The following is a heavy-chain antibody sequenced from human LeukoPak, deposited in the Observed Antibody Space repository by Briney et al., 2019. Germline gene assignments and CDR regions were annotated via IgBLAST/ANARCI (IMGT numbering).Heavy chain of an antibody. D-gene: IGHD5-18*01. Sequence: SETLSLTCDVYGGSLSGYYWSWIRQSPGKGLEWIGEINDSESTNYNPSLKSRVTISGDTSKNQFSLKVTSVTAADAAAYYCARFSGYTYGYDYWGQGTLVTVSS. CDR2: INDSEST. V-gene: IGHV4-34*01. CDR1: GGSLSGYY. CDR3: ARFSGYTYGYDY. J-gene: IGHJ4*02.